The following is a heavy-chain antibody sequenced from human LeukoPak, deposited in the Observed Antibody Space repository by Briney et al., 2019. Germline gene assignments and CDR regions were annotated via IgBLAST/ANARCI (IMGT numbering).Heavy chain of an antibody. D-gene: IGHD4-17*01. CDR2: INPNSGGT. J-gene: IGHJ5*02. CDR3: AAGPFYGDNWFDP. CDR1: GYTFTGYY. Sequence: ASVKVSCKASGYTFTGYYMHWVRQAPGQGLEWMGWINPNSGGTNYAQKFQGRVTMTRDTSISTAYMELSRLRSDDTAVYYCAAGPFYGDNWFDPWGQGTLVTVSS. V-gene: IGHV1-2*02.